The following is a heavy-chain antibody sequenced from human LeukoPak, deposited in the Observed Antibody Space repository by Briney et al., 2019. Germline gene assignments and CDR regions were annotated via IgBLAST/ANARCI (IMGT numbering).Heavy chain of an antibody. CDR1: GGSISSGSYY. CDR3: ARRYYDILTGYYSKRVFDY. Sequence: SETLSLTCTVSGGSISSGSYYWSWIRQPAGKGLEWIGRIYTSGSTNYNPSLKSRVTISVDTSKNQFSLKLSSVTAADTAVYYCARRYYDILTGYYSKRVFDYRGQGTLVTVSS. CDR2: IYTSGST. D-gene: IGHD3-9*01. J-gene: IGHJ4*02. V-gene: IGHV4-61*02.